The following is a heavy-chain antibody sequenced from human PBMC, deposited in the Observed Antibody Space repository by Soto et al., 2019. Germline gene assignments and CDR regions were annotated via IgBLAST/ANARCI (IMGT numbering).Heavy chain of an antibody. V-gene: IGHV3-21*01. D-gene: IGHD3-16*01. J-gene: IGHJ4*02. CDR1: RFTLSSYS. CDR2: ISSSSSYI. CDR3: ARDWGGEGTFDY. Sequence: EVQLVESGGGLVKPGGSLRLYCAASRFTLSSYSMNWVRQAPGKGLEWVSSISSSSSYIYYADSVKGRFTISRDNAKNSLYLQMNSMRAEDTAVYYCARDWGGEGTFDYWGQGTLVTVSS.